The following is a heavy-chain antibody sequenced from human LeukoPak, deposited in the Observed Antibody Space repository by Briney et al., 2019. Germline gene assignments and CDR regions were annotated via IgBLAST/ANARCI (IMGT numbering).Heavy chain of an antibody. CDR1: GGTFSSYA. CDR2: INPNSGGT. V-gene: IGHV1-2*02. Sequence: ASVKVSCKASGGTFSSYAISWVRQAPGQGLEWMGWINPNSGGTNYAQKFQGRVTMTRDTSISTAYMELSRLRSDDTAVYYCARDLDYYDSSSYYYDFDYWGQGTLVTVSS. CDR3: ARDLDYYDSSSYYYDFDY. J-gene: IGHJ4*02. D-gene: IGHD3-22*01.